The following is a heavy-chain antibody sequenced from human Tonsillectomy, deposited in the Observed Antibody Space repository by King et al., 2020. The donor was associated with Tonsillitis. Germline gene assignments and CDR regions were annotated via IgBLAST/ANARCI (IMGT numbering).Heavy chain of an antibody. D-gene: IGHD3-3*01. V-gene: IGHV3-49*03. CDR3: TRDHQYYDFWSGYYLYYYYYMDV. CDR2: IRSKAYGGTT. Sequence: VQLVESGGGLVQPGRSLRLSCTASGFTFGDYAMSWFRQAPGKGLEWVGFIRSKAYGGTTEYAASVKGRFTISRDDSKSIAYLQMNSLKTEDTGVYYCTRDHQYYDFWSGYYLYYYYYMDVWGKGTTVTVSS. CDR1: GFTFGDYA. J-gene: IGHJ6*03.